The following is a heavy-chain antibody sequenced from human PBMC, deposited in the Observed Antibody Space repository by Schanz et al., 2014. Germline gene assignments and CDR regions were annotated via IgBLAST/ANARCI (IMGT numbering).Heavy chain of an antibody. V-gene: IGHV3-11*01. CDR1: GFTFSDYY. CDR2: ISSRGTTI. J-gene: IGHJ6*02. Sequence: QVQLEESGGGLVTPGGSLRLSCAASGFTFSDYYMSWIRQAPGKGLECISYISSRGTTIYYADSVKGRFTISRDNAENSLDLQMSSLRAEDTAVYYCASSSYRLLSYYYAMDVWGQGTTVTVSS. CDR3: ASSSYRLLSYYYAMDV. D-gene: IGHD1-26*01.